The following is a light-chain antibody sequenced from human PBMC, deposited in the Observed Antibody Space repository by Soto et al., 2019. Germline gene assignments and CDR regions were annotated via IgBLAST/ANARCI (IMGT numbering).Light chain of an antibody. J-gene: IGKJ1*01. Sequence: EIVLTQSPATLSLSPGETATLSCRASQSVGSYLAWFQQTPGQAPRLLIYDTSNRATGIPARFSGSGSGTDFTLTISSLETEDFAVYYCQQRSDWPPTFGQGTKVDIK. CDR2: DTS. V-gene: IGKV3-11*01. CDR1: QSVGSY. CDR3: QQRSDWPPT.